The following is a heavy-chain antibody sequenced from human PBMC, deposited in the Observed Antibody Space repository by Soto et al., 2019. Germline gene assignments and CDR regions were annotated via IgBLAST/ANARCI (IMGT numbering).Heavy chain of an antibody. CDR2: IIPIFGTA. V-gene: IGHV1-69*06. D-gene: IGHD4-17*01. J-gene: IGHJ6*02. CDR1: GGTFSSYA. CDR3: ARDMTTVTSARYYYYGMDV. Sequence: SVKVSCKASGGTFSSYAISWVRQAPGQGLEWMGGIIPIFGTANYAQKFQGRVTITADKSTSTAYMELSSLRSEETAVYYCARDMTTVTSARYYYYGMDVWGQGTTVTVSS.